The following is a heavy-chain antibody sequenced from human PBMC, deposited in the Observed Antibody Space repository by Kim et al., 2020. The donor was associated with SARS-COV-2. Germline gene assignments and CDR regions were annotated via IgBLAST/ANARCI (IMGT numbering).Heavy chain of an antibody. CDR3: ARVSGWSSGWSGVYDYYGMDV. V-gene: IGHV3-7*01. CDR2: IKQDGSEK. D-gene: IGHD6-19*01. CDR1: GFTFSSHW. Sequence: GGSLRLSCAASGFTFSSHWMSWVRQAPGKGLEWVANIKQDGSEKYYVDSVKGRFTISRDNAKNSLYLQMNSLRAEDTAVYYCARVSGWSSGWSGVYDYYGMDVWGQGTTVTVSS. J-gene: IGHJ6*02.